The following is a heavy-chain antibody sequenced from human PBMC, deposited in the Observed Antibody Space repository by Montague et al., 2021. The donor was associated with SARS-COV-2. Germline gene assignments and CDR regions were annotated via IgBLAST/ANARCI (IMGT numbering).Heavy chain of an antibody. CDR2: ISSSSNPI. CDR1: GFTFSSYS. J-gene: IGHJ6*02. V-gene: IGHV3-48*04. Sequence: SLRLSCAASGFTFSSYSMNWVRQAPGKGLEWVSYISSSSNPIYYADSXQGRFTISRDNAKNSLYLQMNSLRAEDTAVYYCARDRGGSVSSGPYYYGMDVWGQGTTVTVSS. D-gene: IGHD6-19*01. CDR3: ARDRGGSVSSGPYYYGMDV.